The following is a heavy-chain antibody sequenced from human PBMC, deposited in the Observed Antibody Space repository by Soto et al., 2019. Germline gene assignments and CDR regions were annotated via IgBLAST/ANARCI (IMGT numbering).Heavy chain of an antibody. Sequence: SETLSLTCTVSGTSISSYYWSCIRQPPGKGLEWSANIHYSATTNYDPPLASPVTLSVDTSKNQFSLKITSVTAADSGMYFCARYNSYAIDYWGRGTLVTVSS. J-gene: IGHJ4*02. V-gene: IGHV4-59*01. CDR2: IHYSATT. D-gene: IGHD2-8*01. CDR1: GTSISSYY. CDR3: ARYNSYAIDY.